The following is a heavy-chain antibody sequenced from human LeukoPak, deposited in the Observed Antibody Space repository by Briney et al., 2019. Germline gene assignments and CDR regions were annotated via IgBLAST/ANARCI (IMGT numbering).Heavy chain of an antibody. Sequence: ASVKVSCKASGYTFTSYYMHWVRQAPGQGLEWMGIINSSGGSTSYAQKFQGRVTMTRDTSTSTVYMVLSSLRSEDTAAYYCARAITYDSSGYYLWYWGQGTLVTVSS. V-gene: IGHV1-46*01. J-gene: IGHJ4*02. D-gene: IGHD3-22*01. CDR1: GYTFTSYY. CDR2: INSSGGST. CDR3: ARAITYDSSGYYLWY.